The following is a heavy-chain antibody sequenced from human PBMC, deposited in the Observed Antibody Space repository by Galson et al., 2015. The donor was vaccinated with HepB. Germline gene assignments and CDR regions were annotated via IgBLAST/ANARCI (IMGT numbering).Heavy chain of an antibody. CDR3: ARDDRTGTENNWFDP. Sequence: SCKASGYTFTSYAMHWVRQAPGQRLEWMGWINAGNGNTKYSQKFQGRVTITRDTSASTAYMELSSLRSEDTAVYYCARDDRTGTENNWFDPWGQGTLVTVSA. CDR1: GYTFTSYA. V-gene: IGHV1-3*01. D-gene: IGHD1-1*01. CDR2: INAGNGNT. J-gene: IGHJ5*02.